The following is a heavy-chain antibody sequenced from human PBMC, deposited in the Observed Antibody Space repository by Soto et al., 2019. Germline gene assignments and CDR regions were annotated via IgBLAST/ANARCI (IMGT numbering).Heavy chain of an antibody. CDR3: VKGGWLDF. CDR2: ISDDSSRT. J-gene: IGHJ5*01. V-gene: IGHV3-23*01. Sequence: EVQLLESGGGLVQPGGSLRLSCAASGFTFNTFEMSRVRQAPGRGLEWVSFISDDSSRTYYADAVKGRFTISRDNSKYTLYLQMNSLTAEDTAVYACVKGGWLDFWGQGTLVTVSS. CDR1: GFTFNTFE. D-gene: IGHD3-16*01.